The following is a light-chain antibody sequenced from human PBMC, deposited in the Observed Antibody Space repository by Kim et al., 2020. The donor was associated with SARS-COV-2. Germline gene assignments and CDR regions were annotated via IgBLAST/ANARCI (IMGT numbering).Light chain of an antibody. CDR1: QSVLYSSNNKNY. J-gene: IGKJ1*01. V-gene: IGKV4-1*01. CDR3: QQYYSAPLT. CDR2: WAS. Sequence: ATINCKSSQSVLYSSNNKNYLTWYQQNPGQPPKLLISWASTRESGVPDRFSGSGSGTDFTLTISSLQAEDVAVYYCQQYYSAPLTFGQGTKVDIK.